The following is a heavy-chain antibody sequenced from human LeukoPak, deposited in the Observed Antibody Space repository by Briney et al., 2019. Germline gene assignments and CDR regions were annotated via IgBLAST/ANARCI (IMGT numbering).Heavy chain of an antibody. CDR3: ARVRGSYSRAVDY. CDR2: IYSGGST. CDR1: GFTVSSNY. J-gene: IGHJ4*02. Sequence: GGSLRLSCAASGFTVSSNYMSWVRQAPGKGLEWVSVIYSGGSTYYADSVKGRFTISRDNSKNTLYLQMNSLRAEDTAVYYCARVRGSYSRAVDYWGQGTLVTVSS. D-gene: IGHD1-26*01. V-gene: IGHV3-53*01.